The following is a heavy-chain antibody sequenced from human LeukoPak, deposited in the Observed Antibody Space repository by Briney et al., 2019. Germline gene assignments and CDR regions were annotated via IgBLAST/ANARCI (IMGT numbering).Heavy chain of an antibody. Sequence: GGSLRLSCAASGFTFSSYNMNWVRQAPGKGLEWVSSISSSSSYIYYADSVKGRFTISRDNAKNSLYLQMNSLRAEDTAVYYCARDSSCSGGSCYFYGAFDIWGQGTMVTVSS. V-gene: IGHV3-21*01. CDR3: ARDSSCSGGSCYFYGAFDI. D-gene: IGHD2-15*01. J-gene: IGHJ3*02. CDR1: GFTFSSYN. CDR2: ISSSSSYI.